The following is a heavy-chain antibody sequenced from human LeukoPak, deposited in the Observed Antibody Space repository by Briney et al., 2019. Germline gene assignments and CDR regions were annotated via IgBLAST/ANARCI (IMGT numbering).Heavy chain of an antibody. CDR3: AKTPGSYSRNMDY. J-gene: IGHJ4*02. Sequence: GESLRLSCAASGFTFSSYAMSSVRQAPGKGLEWVSAISGSGDNTNYAESVKGRFTISRDNSKNTLYLQMNSLRAEDTAVYYCAKTPGSYSRNMDYWGQGTLVTVSS. V-gene: IGHV3-23*01. D-gene: IGHD1-26*01. CDR2: ISGSGDNT. CDR1: GFTFSSYA.